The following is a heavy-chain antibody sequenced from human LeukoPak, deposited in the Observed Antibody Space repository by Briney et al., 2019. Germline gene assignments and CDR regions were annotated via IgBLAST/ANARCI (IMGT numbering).Heavy chain of an antibody. D-gene: IGHD3-10*01. CDR1: GFTFSRYA. CDR3: ARVMAGYSYMDV. Sequence: PGGSLRLSXAASGFTFSRYAMNWVRQAPGKGLEWVSSISTTSSSSYIHYADSVKGRFTISRDNAKSSLYLQMNSLRAEDTAVYYCARVMAGYSYMDVWGKGTTVTVSS. CDR2: ISTTSSSSYI. V-gene: IGHV3-21*01. J-gene: IGHJ6*03.